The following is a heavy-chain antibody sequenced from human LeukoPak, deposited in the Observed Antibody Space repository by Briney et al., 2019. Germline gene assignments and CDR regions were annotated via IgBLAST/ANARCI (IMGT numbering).Heavy chain of an antibody. CDR1: GFTFSSYA. V-gene: IGHV3-23*01. CDR3: AKRAGSSGLFDY. D-gene: IGHD3-10*01. J-gene: IGHJ4*02. Sequence: GGSLRLSCAASGFTFSSYAMSWVRQAPGKGLECVLILSGSDGGTYYADSVKGRFTISRDNSRNTLYLQMNSLRAEDTAVYYCAKRAGSSGLFDYWGQGTLVTVSS. CDR2: LSGSDGGT.